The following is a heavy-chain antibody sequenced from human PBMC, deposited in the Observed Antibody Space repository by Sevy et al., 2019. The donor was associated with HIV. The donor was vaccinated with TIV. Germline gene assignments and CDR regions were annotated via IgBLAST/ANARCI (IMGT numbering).Heavy chain of an antibody. Sequence: ASVKVSCKASGYTFTSYDINWVRQATGQGLEWMGWMSSNSRIRGYDQKFQGRVTMTWNSSISTAYLEVNSLRSEDTAVYYCARGRVILDYWGQGTVVTVSS. V-gene: IGHV1-8*01. CDR3: ARGRVILDY. D-gene: IGHD2-21*01. CDR1: GYTFTSYD. CDR2: MSSNSRIR. J-gene: IGHJ4*02.